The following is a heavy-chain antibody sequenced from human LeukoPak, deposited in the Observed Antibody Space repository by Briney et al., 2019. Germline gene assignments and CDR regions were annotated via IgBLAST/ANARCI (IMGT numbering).Heavy chain of an antibody. CDR1: GFTFSSYG. V-gene: IGHV3-30*02. CDR2: IRYDGSNK. CDR3: AKDKRELYYFDY. J-gene: IGHJ4*02. Sequence: PGGSLRLSCAASGFTFSSYGMHWVRQAPGKGLEWVAFIRYDGSNKYYADSVKGRFTISRDNSKNTLYLQINSLRAEDTAVYYCAKDKRELYYFDYWGQGTLVTVSS. D-gene: IGHD1-1*01.